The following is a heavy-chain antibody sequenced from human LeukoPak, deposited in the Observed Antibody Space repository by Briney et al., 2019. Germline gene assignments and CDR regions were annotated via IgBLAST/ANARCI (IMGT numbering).Heavy chain of an antibody. V-gene: IGHV5-51*01. Sequence: GESLQISCKGSGYSFTSYWIGWVRQMPGKGLEWMGIIYPGDSDTRYSPSFQGQVTISADKSISTAYLQWSSLKASDTAMYYCARQNAYDFWSGYYRDYYYYGMDVWGQGTTVTVSS. CDR1: GYSFTSYW. CDR3: ARQNAYDFWSGYYRDYYYYGMDV. J-gene: IGHJ6*02. D-gene: IGHD3-3*01. CDR2: IYPGDSDT.